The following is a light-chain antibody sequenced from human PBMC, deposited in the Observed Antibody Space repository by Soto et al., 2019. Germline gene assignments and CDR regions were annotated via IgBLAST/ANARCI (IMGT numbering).Light chain of an antibody. Sequence: QSALTQPASVSGSPGQSITISCTGTSSDVGGYNYVSWYQQHPGKAPKLMIYEVSNRPSGVSNRFSGSKSGNTASLTISGLQAEDEDDYSCSSYTSSSTPFWVFGGGTKVTVL. J-gene: IGLJ3*02. V-gene: IGLV2-14*01. CDR2: EVS. CDR3: SSYTSSSTPFWV. CDR1: SSDVGGYNY.